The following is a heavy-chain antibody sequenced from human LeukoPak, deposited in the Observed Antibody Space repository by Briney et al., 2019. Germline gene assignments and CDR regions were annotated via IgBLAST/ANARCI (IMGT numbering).Heavy chain of an antibody. Sequence: ATVKVSCKASGYTFTSYDINWVRQATGQGLEWMGWMNPNSGNTGYAQKFQGRVTMTRNTSISTAYMELSSLRSEDTAVYYCARVAVRGVPALGYWGQGTLVTVSS. D-gene: IGHD3-10*01. V-gene: IGHV1-8*01. CDR3: ARVAVRGVPALGY. J-gene: IGHJ4*02. CDR1: GYTFTSYD. CDR2: MNPNSGNT.